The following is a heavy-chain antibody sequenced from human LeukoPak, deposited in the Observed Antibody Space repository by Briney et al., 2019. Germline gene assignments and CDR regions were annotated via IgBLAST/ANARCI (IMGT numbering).Heavy chain of an antibody. V-gene: IGHV3-21*01. CDR3: ARVELNYYGMDV. CDR2: ISSSSSYI. D-gene: IGHD3-10*01. J-gene: IGHJ6*02. CDR1: GFTFSSYS. Sequence: PGGSLRLSCAASGFTFSSYSMNWVRQAPGKGLEWVSSISSSSSYIYYADSVKGRFTISRDNAKDSLYLQMNSLRAEDTAVYYCARVELNYYGMDVWGQGTTVTVSS.